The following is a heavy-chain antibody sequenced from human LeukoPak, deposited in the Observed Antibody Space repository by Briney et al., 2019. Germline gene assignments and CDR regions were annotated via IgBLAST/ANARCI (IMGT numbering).Heavy chain of an antibody. CDR3: ARATLIAAAGQYNWFDP. V-gene: IGHV5-10-1*01. J-gene: IGHJ5*02. CDR1: GYSFTSYW. Sequence: GESLRISCKGSGYSFTSYWISWVRQMPGKGLEWMGRLDPSDSYTKYSPSFQGHVNISADKSISTAYLQWSSLKASDTAMYYCARATLIAAAGQYNWFDPWGQGTLVTVSS. D-gene: IGHD6-13*01. CDR2: LDPSDSYT.